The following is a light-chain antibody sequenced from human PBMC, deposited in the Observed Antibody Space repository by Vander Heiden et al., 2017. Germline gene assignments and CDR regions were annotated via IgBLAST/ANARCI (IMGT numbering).Light chain of an antibody. CDR3: QQRSNWRLT. Sequence: EIVLTQSPATLSLSPGERATLSCRASQSVSSYLAWYQQKPGQAPRLLIYDASNRATGIPARFRGRGSGTDFTLTISSLEPQDFAVYYCQQRSNWRLTFGGGTKVEIK. CDR2: DAS. CDR1: QSVSSY. J-gene: IGKJ4*01. V-gene: IGKV3-11*01.